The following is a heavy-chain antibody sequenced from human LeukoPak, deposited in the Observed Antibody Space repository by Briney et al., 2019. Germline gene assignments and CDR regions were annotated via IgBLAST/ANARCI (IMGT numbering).Heavy chain of an antibody. D-gene: IGHD2-15*01. CDR3: AKPAIIVSRGGAFDI. Sequence: RGSPRLSCAASGFTFSSYGMHWVRPAPRKGLEWVAFIRYDGSNKYYADSVKGRFTISRDNSKNTLYLQMNSLRAEDTAVYYCAKPAIIVSRGGAFDIWGQGTMVTVSS. V-gene: IGHV3-30*02. CDR1: GFTFSSYG. CDR2: IRYDGSNK. J-gene: IGHJ3*02.